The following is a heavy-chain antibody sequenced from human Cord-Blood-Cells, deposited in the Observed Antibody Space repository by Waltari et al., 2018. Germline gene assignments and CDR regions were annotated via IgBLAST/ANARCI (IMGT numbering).Heavy chain of an antibody. V-gene: IGHV4-38-2*02. CDR2: IYHSGST. CDR3: ARDEYCSSTSCYHDAFDI. D-gene: IGHD2-2*01. CDR1: GYSISSGYD. J-gene: IGHJ3*02. Sequence: QVQLQESGPGLVKPSETLSLTCTVSGYSISSGYDSGWIRQPPGKGVEGIGSIYHSGSTYYNPSLKGRVTISVDTSKNQFSLKLGSVTAADTAVYYCARDEYCSSTSCYHDAFDIWGQGTMVTVSS.